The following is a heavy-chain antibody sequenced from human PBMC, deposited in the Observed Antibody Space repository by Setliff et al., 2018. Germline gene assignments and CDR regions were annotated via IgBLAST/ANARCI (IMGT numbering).Heavy chain of an antibody. V-gene: IGHV3-48*03. CDR1: GFTFSNYE. CDR2: INSGGSLI. Sequence: GESLKISCAASGFTFSNYEMNWVRQAPGKGLEWVSYINSGGSLIYYADSVKGRFTISRDNAKSSLYLQMNSLRAEDTAVYYCARGLIRGAPNWFDPWGQGTLVTVSS. J-gene: IGHJ5*02. CDR3: ARGLIRGAPNWFDP. D-gene: IGHD3-10*01.